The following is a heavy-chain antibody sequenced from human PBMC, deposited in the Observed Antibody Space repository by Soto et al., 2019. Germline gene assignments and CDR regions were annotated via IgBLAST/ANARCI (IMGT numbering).Heavy chain of an antibody. Sequence: GGSLRLSCEASGFTFRGYALSWVRQAPGKGLEWVSGISASGDKTYYADSVKGRFTISRDNSKNTLYLQMNSLRVEDTAMYYCVRDALFSGSFWEFDYWGQGTLVTVSS. CDR1: GFTFRGYA. CDR2: ISASGDKT. CDR3: VRDALFSGSFWEFDY. D-gene: IGHD6-13*01. V-gene: IGHV3-23*01. J-gene: IGHJ4*02.